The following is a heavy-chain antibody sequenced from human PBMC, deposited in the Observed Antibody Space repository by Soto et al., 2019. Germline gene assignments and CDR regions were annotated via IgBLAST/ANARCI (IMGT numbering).Heavy chain of an antibody. Sequence: QVQLQESGPGLVKPSETLSLTCTVSGGSISSYYWSWIRQPPGKGLEWIGYIYYSGSTNYNPSLKRRVTISVDTSKNQFSLKLSSVTAADTAVYYCAGEGGTTLTNFDYWGQGTLVTVSS. D-gene: IGHD4-17*01. V-gene: IGHV4-59*01. J-gene: IGHJ4*02. CDR1: GGSISSYY. CDR2: IYYSGST. CDR3: AGEGGTTLTNFDY.